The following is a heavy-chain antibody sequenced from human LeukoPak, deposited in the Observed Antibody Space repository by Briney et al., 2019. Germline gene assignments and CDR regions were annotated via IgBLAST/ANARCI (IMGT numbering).Heavy chain of an antibody. D-gene: IGHD1-26*01. V-gene: IGHV4-59*01. J-gene: IGHJ4*02. CDR3: ARDNGSYYAFAY. CDR2: IDHTGIT. Sequence: TSETLSLTCTVSDDSITIYYWSWIRQPPGKGLEWIGYIDHTGITNYNPSLNSRVTISRDTSKNHFSLELSSATAADTAVYFCARDNGSYYAFAYWGQGTLVTVSS. CDR1: DDSITIYY.